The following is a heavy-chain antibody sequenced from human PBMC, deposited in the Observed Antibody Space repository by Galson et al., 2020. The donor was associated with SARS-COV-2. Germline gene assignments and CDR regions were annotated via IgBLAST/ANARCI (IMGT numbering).Heavy chain of an antibody. CDR1: GYTFTSNW. D-gene: IGHD1-1*01. CDR3: AELEGSGGAVFTY. Sequence: GEALKTPRRGSGYTFTSNWIAWVRQMPGKGPEWMGVIFPGDSDSRYSPSFQGQVTFPAEKSINTAYLQWSRLKASDTAMYYCAELEGSGGAVFTYWGQGTLVTVSS. V-gene: IGHV5-51*01. CDR2: IFPGDSDS. J-gene: IGHJ4*02.